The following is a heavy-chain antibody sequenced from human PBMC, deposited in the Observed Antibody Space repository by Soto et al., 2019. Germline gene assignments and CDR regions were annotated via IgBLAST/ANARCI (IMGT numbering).Heavy chain of an antibody. CDR1: GGSISSSSYY. D-gene: IGHD6-19*01. CDR2: IYYSGST. J-gene: IGHJ4*02. V-gene: IGHV4-39*02. CDR3: ARGPSGYSSGWYYFDY. Sequence: PSETLSLTCTVSGGSISSSSYYWGWIRQPPGKGLEWIGSIYYSGSTYYNPSLKSRVAISVDTSKNQFYLKLNSVTAADTAVFYCARGPSGYSSGWYYFDYWGQGTLVTVSS.